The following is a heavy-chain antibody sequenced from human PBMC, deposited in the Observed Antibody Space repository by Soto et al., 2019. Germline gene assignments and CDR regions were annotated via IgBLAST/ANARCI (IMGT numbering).Heavy chain of an antibody. CDR2: INAGNGNT. CDR1: GYTFTSYA. Sequence: ASVKVSCKASGYTFTSYAMHWVRQAPGQRLEWMGWINAGNGNTKYSQKFQGRVTITRDTSASTAYMELSSLRSEDTAVYYCARDVLRYFDWSGLNWFDPWGQGTLVTVSS. D-gene: IGHD3-9*01. CDR3: ARDVLRYFDWSGLNWFDP. J-gene: IGHJ5*02. V-gene: IGHV1-3*01.